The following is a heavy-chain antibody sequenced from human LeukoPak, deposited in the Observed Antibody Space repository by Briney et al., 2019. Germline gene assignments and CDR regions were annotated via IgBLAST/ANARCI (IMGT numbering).Heavy chain of an antibody. J-gene: IGHJ2*01. D-gene: IGHD2-21*02. CDR1: GFTFSSYS. CDR3: ALVVVTANVDWYFDL. V-gene: IGHV3-21*01. Sequence: PGGSLRLSCAASGFTFSSYSMNWVRQAPGKGLEWVSSISSSSSYIYYADSVKGRFTISRDNAKNSLYLQMNSLGAEDTAVYYCALVVVTANVDWYFDLWGRGTLVTVSS. CDR2: ISSSSSYI.